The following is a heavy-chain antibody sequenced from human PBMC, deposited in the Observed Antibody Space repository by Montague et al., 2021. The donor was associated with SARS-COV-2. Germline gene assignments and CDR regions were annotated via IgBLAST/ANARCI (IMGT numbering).Heavy chain of an antibody. V-gene: IGHV3-30*04. J-gene: IGHJ4*02. Sequence: SLRLSCAASGFTFSGYAMHWVRQAPGKGLEWVAVISSDGSNAWYADSVKGRFTISRDNSKNTVYLQMNSLRAEDTAVYYCARGGAWVGVDNSDYWGQGTLVTVSS. CDR1: GFTFSGYA. CDR2: ISSDGSNA. CDR3: ARGGAWVGVDNSDY. D-gene: IGHD1-26*01.